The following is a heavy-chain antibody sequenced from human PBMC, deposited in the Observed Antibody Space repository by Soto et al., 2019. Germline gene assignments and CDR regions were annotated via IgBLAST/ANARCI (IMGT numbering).Heavy chain of an antibody. CDR3: GKSKELGVVRYGFDA. J-gene: IGHJ6*02. D-gene: IGHD3-3*01. CDR1: GFSVKRYW. Sequence: GGSLRLSCGASGFSVKRYWMHWVRQAPGKGLVWLSRFGGDENYTDYADSVRGRFTISRDIAKNTIYLQMNSLRAEDTAVYYCGKSKELGVVRYGFDAWGQGTTVTVSS. V-gene: IGHV3-74*01. CDR2: FGGDENYT.